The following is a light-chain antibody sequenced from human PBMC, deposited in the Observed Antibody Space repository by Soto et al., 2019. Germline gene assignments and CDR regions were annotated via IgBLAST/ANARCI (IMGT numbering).Light chain of an antibody. J-gene: IGLJ2*01. CDR2: DDN. Sequence: QSVLTRPPSVSAAPGQKVTISCSGSSSNIGNNYVSWYQQLPGTAPKLLISDDNKRPSGIPDRFSGSKSATSATLGITGLQTGDEADYYCGAWDSSLSAGVFGGGTKVTVL. CDR1: SSNIGNNY. CDR3: GAWDSSLSAGV. V-gene: IGLV1-51*01.